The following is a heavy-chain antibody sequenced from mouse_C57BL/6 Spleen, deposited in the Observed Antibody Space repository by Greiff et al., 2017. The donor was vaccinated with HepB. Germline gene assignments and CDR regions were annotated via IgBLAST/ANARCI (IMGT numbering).Heavy chain of an antibody. CDR2: IYPGDGDT. Sequence: VQLQQSGAELVKPGASVKISCKASGYAFSSYWMNWVKQRPGKGLEWIGQIYPGDGDTNYNGKFKGKATLTADKSSSTAYMQLSSLTSEDSAVYFCAREGTGTSYFDYWGQGTTLTVSS. D-gene: IGHD4-1*01. J-gene: IGHJ2*01. CDR3: AREGTGTSYFDY. CDR1: GYAFSSYW. V-gene: IGHV1-80*01.